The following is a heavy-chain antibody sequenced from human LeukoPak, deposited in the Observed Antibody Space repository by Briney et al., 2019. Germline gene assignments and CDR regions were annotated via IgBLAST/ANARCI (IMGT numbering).Heavy chain of an antibody. Sequence: GGSLRLSCAASGFTFSSYSMNWVRQAPGKGLEWVSSISSSSSYIYYADSVKGRFTISRDNAKNSLYLQMNSLIAEDTAVYYCARGEAYYGSGSYFANYYGMDVWGKGTTVTVSS. J-gene: IGHJ6*04. V-gene: IGHV3-21*01. CDR3: ARGEAYYGSGSYFANYYGMDV. CDR1: GFTFSSYS. CDR2: ISSSSSYI. D-gene: IGHD3-10*01.